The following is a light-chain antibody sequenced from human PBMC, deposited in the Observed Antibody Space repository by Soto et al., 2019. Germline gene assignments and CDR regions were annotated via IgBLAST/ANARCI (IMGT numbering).Light chain of an antibody. CDR3: SSYTSSSTPLSV. CDR1: SSDVGGYNY. Sequence: QSALAQPASVSGSPGQSITISCTGTSSDVGGYNYVSWYQQHPGKAPKLMIYDVSNRPSGVSNRFSGSKSGNTASLTISGLQAEDEVDYYCSSYTSSSTPLSVFGTGTKVTVL. J-gene: IGLJ1*01. CDR2: DVS. V-gene: IGLV2-14*01.